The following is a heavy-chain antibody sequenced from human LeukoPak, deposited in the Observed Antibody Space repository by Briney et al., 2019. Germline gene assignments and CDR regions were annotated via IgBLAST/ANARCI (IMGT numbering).Heavy chain of an antibody. CDR2: IYYSGST. CDR3: ARQGDYYDSSGRLFDY. CDR1: GGSISSYY. J-gene: IGHJ4*02. D-gene: IGHD3-22*01. Sequence: SETLSLTCTVPGGSISSYYWSWIRQPPGKGLEWIGYIYYSGSTNYNLSLKSRVTISGDTSKNQFSLKLSSVTAADTAVYYCARQGDYYDSSGRLFDYWGQGTLVTVSS. V-gene: IGHV4-59*08.